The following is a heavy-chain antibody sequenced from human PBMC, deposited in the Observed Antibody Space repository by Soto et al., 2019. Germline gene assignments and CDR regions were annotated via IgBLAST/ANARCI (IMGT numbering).Heavy chain of an antibody. CDR1: GFTFSLYS. Sequence: QLVESGGGLVKPGGSLRLSCVASGFTFSLYSMVWVRQAPGKGLEWVSSISSSSSYIYYADSLKDRFSISRDNAKNSLYLQMDSLRVEDTATYYCVRARATDSRPDHLGQGILVTVSP. V-gene: IGHV3-21*01. CDR2: ISSSSSYI. CDR3: VRARATDSRPDH. J-gene: IGHJ5*02. D-gene: IGHD3-22*01.